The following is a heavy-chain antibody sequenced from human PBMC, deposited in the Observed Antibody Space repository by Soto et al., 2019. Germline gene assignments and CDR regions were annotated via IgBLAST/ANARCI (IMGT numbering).Heavy chain of an antibody. V-gene: IGHV1-69*12. CDR3: ARRPDILTGYYSGGYYYYGMDV. CDR2: IIPIFGTA. D-gene: IGHD3-9*01. CDR1: GGTFRSFA. Sequence: QVQLVQSGAEVKKPGSSVKVSCKASGGTFRSFAISWVRQAPGQGLEWMGGIIPIFGTANYAQKFQGRVTLGAXXXTXXCYMELSSLRSEDTAAYYCARRPDILTGYYSGGYYYYGMDVWGQGTTVTVSS. J-gene: IGHJ6*02.